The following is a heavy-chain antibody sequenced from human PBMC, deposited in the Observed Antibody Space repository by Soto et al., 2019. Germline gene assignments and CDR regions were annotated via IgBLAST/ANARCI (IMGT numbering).Heavy chain of an antibody. Sequence: EVQLVESGGGLVKPGGSLRLSCAASGFSFSYAWMNWVRQAPGKGLEWVGRIKSNPDGGTTDYAAPVKDRFTISRDDSKNTLFLQMNSLKTEDTAVYYCTTDAGYDNIARAEFDAMDVWGQGTTVTVS. CDR2: IKSNPDGGTT. V-gene: IGHV3-15*07. CDR1: GFSFSYAW. J-gene: IGHJ6*02. D-gene: IGHD3-22*01. CDR3: TTDAGYDNIARAEFDAMDV.